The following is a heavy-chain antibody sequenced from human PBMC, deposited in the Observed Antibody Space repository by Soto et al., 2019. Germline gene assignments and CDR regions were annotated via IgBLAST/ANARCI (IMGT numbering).Heavy chain of an antibody. V-gene: IGHV4-34*01. D-gene: IGHD3-10*01. CDR1: GGSYSGYY. CDR2: INHSGST. Sequence: SETLSLTCAVYGGSYSGYYWSWIRQPPGKGLEWIGEINHSGSTNYNPSLKSRVTISVDTSKNQFSLKLSSVTAADTAVYYCARVKLLWFGESNTFAQQNYGMDVWGQGTTVTV. CDR3: ARVKLLWFGESNTFAQQNYGMDV. J-gene: IGHJ6*02.